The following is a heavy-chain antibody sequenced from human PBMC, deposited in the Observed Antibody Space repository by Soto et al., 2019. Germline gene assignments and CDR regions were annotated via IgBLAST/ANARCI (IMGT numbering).Heavy chain of an antibody. V-gene: IGHV1-46*01. CDR1: GYTFTNYY. D-gene: IGHD1-26*01. Sequence: ASVKVSCKASGYTFTNYYVHWVRQAPGQGLEWMGAIFPSGGTSGYAQKFQGRVTMTWDTSTSTVYMELTSLRSEDTAVYYCARDWELGYWGQGTLVTVS. J-gene: IGHJ4*02. CDR3: ARDWELGY. CDR2: IFPSGGTS.